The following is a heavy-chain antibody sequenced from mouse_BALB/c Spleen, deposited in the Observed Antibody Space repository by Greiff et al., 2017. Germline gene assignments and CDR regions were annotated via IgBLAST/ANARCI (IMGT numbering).Heavy chain of an antibody. Sequence: VQLQQSGPSLVKPSQTLSLTCSVTGDSITSGYWNWIRKFPGNKLEYMGYISYSGSTYYNPSLKSRISITRDTSKNQYYLQLNSVTTEDTATDYCARGGYGSSYRYFDVWGAGTTVTVSS. D-gene: IGHD1-1*01. V-gene: IGHV3-8*02. CDR3: ARGGYGSSYRYFDV. J-gene: IGHJ1*01. CDR1: GDSITSGY. CDR2: ISYSGST.